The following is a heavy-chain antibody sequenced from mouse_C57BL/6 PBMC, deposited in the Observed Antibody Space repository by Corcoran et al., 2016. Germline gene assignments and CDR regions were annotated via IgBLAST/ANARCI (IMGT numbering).Heavy chain of an antibody. CDR1: GYTFTTYG. D-gene: IGHD1-1*01. J-gene: IGHJ2*01. V-gene: IGHV9-3*01. Sequence: QIQLVQSGPELKKPGETVKISCKASGYTFTTYGMSWVKQAPGKGLKWMGWINTYSGVPTYADDFKGRFAFSLEISASTAYLQINNLKNEDTATYFCARYRTTVVDLFDYWGQGTTLTVSS. CDR3: ARYRTTVVDLFDY. CDR2: INTYSGVP.